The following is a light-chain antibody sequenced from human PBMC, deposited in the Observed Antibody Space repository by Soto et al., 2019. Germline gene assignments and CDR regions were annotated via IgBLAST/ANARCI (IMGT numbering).Light chain of an antibody. CDR2: WAS. CDR1: QSVLYSSNNENY. CDR3: QQYSSIPLT. V-gene: IGKV4-1*01. J-gene: IGKJ4*01. Sequence: DIVMTQSPDSLAVSLGERATINCRSSQSVLYSSNNENYLAWYQQKPGQPPKLLIYWASTRESGVPDRFSGSGSGTDFTLTISRLQAEDVAVYYCQQYSSIPLTFGGGTKVEIK.